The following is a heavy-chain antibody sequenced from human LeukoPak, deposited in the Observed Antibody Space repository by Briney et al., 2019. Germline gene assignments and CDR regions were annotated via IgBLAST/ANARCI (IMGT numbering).Heavy chain of an antibody. Sequence: ASVKVSCKASGYTFTDYFLHWVRQAPGQGLEWMGWINPNDGGTPHAQKFQGRVTMTRDSSITTAYMELNGLRSDDTAVYYCARDDYGDLQYFENWGQGTLVTVSS. J-gene: IGHJ4*02. V-gene: IGHV1-2*02. CDR2: INPNDGGT. D-gene: IGHD4-17*01. CDR1: GYTFTDYF. CDR3: ARDDYGDLQYFEN.